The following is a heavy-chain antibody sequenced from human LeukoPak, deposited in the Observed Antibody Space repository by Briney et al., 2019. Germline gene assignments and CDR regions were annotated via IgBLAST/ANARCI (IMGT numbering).Heavy chain of an antibody. V-gene: IGHV3-23*01. Sequence: GGSLRLSCAASGFTFNNYAMSWVRQTPGRGLEWVSTILIGGVGTYYADSVKGRFTISRDKSRNTLYLQMDSLRVEDTAVYYCAKAAPGDCSSTYCSLFDNWGQGTLVTVSS. CDR3: AKAAPGDCSSTYCSLFDN. CDR2: ILIGGVGT. J-gene: IGHJ4*02. CDR1: GFTFNNYA. D-gene: IGHD2-2*01.